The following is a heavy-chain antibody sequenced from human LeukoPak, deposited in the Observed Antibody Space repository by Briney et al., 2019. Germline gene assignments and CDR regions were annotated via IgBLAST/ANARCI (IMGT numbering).Heavy chain of an antibody. V-gene: IGHV3-30*02. CDR2: IRYDGSNK. CDR1: GFTFSSYG. CDR3: AKGGYQPLYGWFDP. D-gene: IGHD2-2*02. Sequence: GGSLRLSCAASGFTFSSYGMHWVRQAPGKGLEWVAFIRYDGSNKYYADSVKGRFTISRDNSKNTLYLQMNSLRAEDTAVYYCAKGGYQPLYGWFDPWGQGTLVTVSS. J-gene: IGHJ5*02.